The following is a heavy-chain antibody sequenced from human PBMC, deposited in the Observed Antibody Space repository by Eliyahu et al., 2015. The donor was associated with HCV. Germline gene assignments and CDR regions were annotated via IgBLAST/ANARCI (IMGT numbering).Heavy chain of an antibody. CDR3: AKEGEKGPRQFAFDI. V-gene: IGHV3-30*18. J-gene: IGHJ3*02. CDR1: GFTFRSYG. CDR2: VSSEGSIQ. Sequence: QVQLVESGGGVVQPGRSLRLSCAASGFTFRSYGMHWVRQAPGKGLEWVAVVSSEGSIQYYADSVKGRFTISRDNSKNTLYLQMNSLTLEDTAVYYCAKEGEKGPRQFAFDIWGQGTMVTVSS. D-gene: IGHD3-10*01.